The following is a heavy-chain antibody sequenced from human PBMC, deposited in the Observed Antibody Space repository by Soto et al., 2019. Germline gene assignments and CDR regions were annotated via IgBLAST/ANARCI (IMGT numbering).Heavy chain of an antibody. CDR2: ISAHNGNT. CDR3: ARGRYGNS. J-gene: IGHJ4*02. V-gene: IGHV1-18*01. Sequence: QVHLVQSGAEVKKPGASVKVSCKGSGYGFTTYGITWVRQAPGQGLEWMAWISAHNGNTNYAQKLQGRVTVTRDTSTSTAYMGLRSLRSADTAVNYCARGRYGNSWGQGALVTVSS. D-gene: IGHD1-1*01. CDR1: GYGFTTYG.